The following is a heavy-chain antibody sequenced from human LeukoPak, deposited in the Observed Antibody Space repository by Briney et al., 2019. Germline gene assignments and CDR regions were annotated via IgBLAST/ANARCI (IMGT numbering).Heavy chain of an antibody. CDR2: INYGGST. D-gene: IGHD3-10*01. V-gene: IGHV4-34*01. CDR1: GGSFSGYF. J-gene: IGHJ5*02. Sequence: SETLSLTCAVNGGSFSGYFWSWIRQPPGKGLEWMGEINYGGSTNYNPSLKGRVTISVDTSKKQFSLKLSSVTAADTAVYYCARGIRITMVRGVISVRFDPWGQGTLVTVSS. CDR3: ARGIRITMVRGVISVRFDP.